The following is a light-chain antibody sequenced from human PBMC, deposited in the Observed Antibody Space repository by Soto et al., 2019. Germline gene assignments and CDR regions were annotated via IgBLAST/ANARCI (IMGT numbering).Light chain of an antibody. Sequence: QSVLTQPASVSGSPGQSITISCTGTSSVIGAYNYVSWYQQLPGKAPKLMISDVSNRPSGVSNRFSGSKSGSAASLTISGLQAEDEADFYCTSYTISGTLVFGTGTKVTVL. CDR2: DVS. J-gene: IGLJ1*01. CDR1: SSVIGAYNY. V-gene: IGLV2-14*01. CDR3: TSYTISGTLV.